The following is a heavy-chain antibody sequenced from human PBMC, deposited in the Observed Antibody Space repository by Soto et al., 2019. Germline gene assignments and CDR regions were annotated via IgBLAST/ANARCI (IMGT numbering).Heavy chain of an antibody. CDR1: GHTRTTFY. J-gene: IGHJ6*02. CDR3: ASRYCRGNSCHFVRDYYNMDV. CDR2: INPSGGST. Sequence: QVQLVQSGAEVKKPGASVNLSCKASGHTRTTFYIQWVRQAPGQGLEWMGIINPSGGSTKYAHKFQDRIIMTGDTSTTTVYMELSSLRSEDTAVYSCASRYCRGNSCHFVRDYYNMDVWCQGTTVTVSS. V-gene: IGHV1-46*01. D-gene: IGHD2-15*01.